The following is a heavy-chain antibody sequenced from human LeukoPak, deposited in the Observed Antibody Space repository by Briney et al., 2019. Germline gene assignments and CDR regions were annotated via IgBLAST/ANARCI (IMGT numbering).Heavy chain of an antibody. CDR2: IYYSGST. Sequence: SETLSLTCTVSGGSISSYYWSWIRQPPGKGLEWIGNIYYSGSTKYNPSLKSRVTISVDSSKNQFSLRLSSVTAADTAVYYCARGLKSDSWGQGTLVTVSS. D-gene: IGHD6-19*01. CDR1: GGSISSYY. J-gene: IGHJ5*01. CDR3: ARGLKSDS. V-gene: IGHV4-59*01.